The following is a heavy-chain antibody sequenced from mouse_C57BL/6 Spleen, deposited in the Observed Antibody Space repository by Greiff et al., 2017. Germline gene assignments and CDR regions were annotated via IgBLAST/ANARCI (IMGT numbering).Heavy chain of an antibody. CDR3: AREGIMILRAMDY. V-gene: IGHV1-81*01. J-gene: IGHJ4*01. Sequence: ESGAELARPGASVKLSCKASGYTFTSYGISWVKQRTGQGLEWIGEIYPRSGNTYYNEKFKGKATLTADKSSSTAYMELRSLTSEDSAVYFCAREGIMILRAMDYWGQGTSVTVSS. CDR1: GYTFTSYG. CDR2: IYPRSGNT. D-gene: IGHD1-1*01.